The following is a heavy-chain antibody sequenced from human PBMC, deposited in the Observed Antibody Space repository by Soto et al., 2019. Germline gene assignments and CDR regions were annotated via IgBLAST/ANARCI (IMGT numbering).Heavy chain of an antibody. Sequence: EVQLVESGGGLVQPGGSLRLSCAASGFTFSAFSMTWVRHAPGKGLEWVANIKQDGSEKYYVDSVKGRFTISRDNAKNSLYLQMNSLRAEDTALYHCARHRAPVVPPANSFDPWGQGTLVIV. CDR2: IKQDGSEK. CDR1: GFTFSAFS. CDR3: ARHRAPVVPPANSFDP. J-gene: IGHJ5*02. V-gene: IGHV3-7*01. D-gene: IGHD2-2*01.